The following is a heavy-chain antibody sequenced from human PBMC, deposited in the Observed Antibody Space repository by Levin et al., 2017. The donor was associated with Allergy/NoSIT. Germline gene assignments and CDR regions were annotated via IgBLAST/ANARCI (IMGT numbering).Heavy chain of an antibody. CDR3: ARVISSRIYPLQVDY. D-gene: IGHD6-13*01. CDR2: ISAYSGNR. CDR1: GYTFSSYS. J-gene: IGHJ4*02. V-gene: IGHV1-18*01. Sequence: GESLKISCKASGYTFSSYSIGWVRQAPGQGLEWMGWISAYSGNRHSAQKFQGRVSMTSERSTMTAYMELRSLQSDDTAVYYCARVISSRIYPLQVDYWGQGSLVTVSS.